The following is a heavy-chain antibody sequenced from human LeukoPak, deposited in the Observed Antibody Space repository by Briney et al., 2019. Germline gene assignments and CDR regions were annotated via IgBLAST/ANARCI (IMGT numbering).Heavy chain of an antibody. CDR3: ARDSPVGSGSYYPVSY. V-gene: IGHV1-18*04. CDR2: ISAYNGNT. Sequence: ASVKVSCKASGYTFTSYGISWVRQAPGQGLEWMGWISAYNGNTNYAQKLQGRVTMTTDTSTSTAYMELRSLRSDDTAVYYCARDSPVGSGSYYPVSYWGQRTLVTVSS. D-gene: IGHD3-10*01. J-gene: IGHJ1*01. CDR1: GYTFTSYG.